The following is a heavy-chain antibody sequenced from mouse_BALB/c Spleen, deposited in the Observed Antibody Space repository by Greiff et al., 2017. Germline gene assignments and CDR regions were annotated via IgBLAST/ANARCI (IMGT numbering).Heavy chain of an antibody. Sequence: EVKVVESGAELVKPGASVKLSCTASGFNIKDTYMHWVKQRPEQGLEWIGRIDPANGNTKYDPKFQGKATITADTSSNTAYLQLSSLTSEDTAVYYCARNYGNAMDYWGQGTSVTVSS. CDR2: IDPANGNT. CDR3: ARNYGNAMDY. D-gene: IGHD1-1*02. V-gene: IGHV14-3*02. J-gene: IGHJ4*01. CDR1: GFNIKDTY.